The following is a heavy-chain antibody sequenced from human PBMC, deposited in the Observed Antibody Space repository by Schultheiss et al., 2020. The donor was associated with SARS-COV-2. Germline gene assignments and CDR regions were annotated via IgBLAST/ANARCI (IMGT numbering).Heavy chain of an antibody. D-gene: IGHD2-21*01. CDR3: ARGPSVIHYYYYYGMDV. CDR2: IIPIFGTA. Sequence: SVKVSCKASGGTFSSYAISWVRQAHGQGLEWMGGIIPIFGTANYAQKFQGRVTITADKSTSTAYMELSSLRSEDTAVYYCARGPSVIHYYYYYGMDVWGQGTTVTVSS. J-gene: IGHJ6*02. V-gene: IGHV1-69*06. CDR1: GGTFSSYA.